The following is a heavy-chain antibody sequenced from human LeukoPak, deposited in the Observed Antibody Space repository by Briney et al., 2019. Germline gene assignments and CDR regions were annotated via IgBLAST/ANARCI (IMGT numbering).Heavy chain of an antibody. CDR3: AKDFVRYNIQFDY. CDR2: ISGSGGST. CDR1: GFTFSSYV. V-gene: IGHV3-23*01. J-gene: IGHJ4*02. Sequence: GGSLRLSCAASGFTFSSYVMSWVRQAPGKGLEWVSGISGSGGSTYYADSVRGRFTISRDNSKNTLYLQMDSLRAEDTALYYCAKDFVRYNIQFDYWGQGALVTVSS. D-gene: IGHD1-14*01.